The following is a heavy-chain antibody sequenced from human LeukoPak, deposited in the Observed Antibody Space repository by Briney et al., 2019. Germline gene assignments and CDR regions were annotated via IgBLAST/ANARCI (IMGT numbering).Heavy chain of an antibody. Sequence: GGSLRLSCAASGFTFSSYAMSWVRQAPGKGLECVSAISGNGRTTYYAESVKGRFTISRDNSKNTLYLQMNSLRAEDTAVYYCAKEGYSSSWNADFDYWGQGTLVTVSS. D-gene: IGHD6-13*01. J-gene: IGHJ4*02. CDR2: ISGNGRTT. V-gene: IGHV3-23*01. CDR1: GFTFSSYA. CDR3: AKEGYSSSWNADFDY.